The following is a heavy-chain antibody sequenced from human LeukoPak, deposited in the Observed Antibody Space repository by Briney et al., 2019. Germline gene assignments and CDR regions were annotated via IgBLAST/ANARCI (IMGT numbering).Heavy chain of an antibody. Sequence: PSQTLSLTCAVSGGSISSGGYSWSWIRQPPGKGLEWIGYIYHSGSTYYNPSLKSRVTISVDRSKNQFSLKLSSVTAPDTAVYYCASLSRGYWGQGTLVTVSS. CDR2: IYHSGST. CDR1: GGSISSGGYS. J-gene: IGHJ4*02. V-gene: IGHV4-30-2*01. CDR3: ASLSRGY.